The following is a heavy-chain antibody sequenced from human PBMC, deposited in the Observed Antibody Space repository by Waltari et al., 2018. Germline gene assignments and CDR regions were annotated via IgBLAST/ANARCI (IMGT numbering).Heavy chain of an antibody. Sequence: EVQLVESGGGLVQPGGSLRLSCAASGLLFSSYWMPWVRQAPGTGREWVANIKQDGGEKYYVDSVKGRFTISRDNAKNSLYLQMNNLRAEDTAVYYCAKDEDIVVGILKHYDALDIWGQGTMVTVSS. CDR2: IKQDGGEK. CDR3: AKDEDIVVGILKHYDALDI. CDR1: GLLFSSYW. J-gene: IGHJ3*02. V-gene: IGHV3-7*01. D-gene: IGHD2-2*01.